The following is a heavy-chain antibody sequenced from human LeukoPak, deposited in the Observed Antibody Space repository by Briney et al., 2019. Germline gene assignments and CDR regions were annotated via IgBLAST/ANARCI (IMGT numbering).Heavy chain of an antibody. D-gene: IGHD3-10*01. CDR3: AREITMVLTSDY. CDR1: GFTFSSYS. Sequence: PGGSLRRSCAASGFTFSSYSMNWVRQAPGKGLEWVSSISSSSSYIYYADSVKGRFTISRDNAKNSLYLQMNSLRAEDTAVYYCAREITMVLTSDYWGQGTLVTVSS. J-gene: IGHJ4*02. V-gene: IGHV3-21*01. CDR2: ISSSSSYI.